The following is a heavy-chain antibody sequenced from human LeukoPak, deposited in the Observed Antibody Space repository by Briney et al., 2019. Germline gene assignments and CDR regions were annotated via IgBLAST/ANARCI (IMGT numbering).Heavy chain of an antibody. CDR1: GYTFTSYG. Sequence: ASVKVSCKASGYTFTSYGISWVRQAPGQGLEWMGWISAYNGNTNYAQKLQGRVTMTTDTSTSTAYMELRSLRSDDTAVYYCAREIDDYYYFDYWGQGALVTVSS. CDR3: AREIDDYYYFDY. D-gene: IGHD4-11*01. V-gene: IGHV1-18*01. CDR2: ISAYNGNT. J-gene: IGHJ4*02.